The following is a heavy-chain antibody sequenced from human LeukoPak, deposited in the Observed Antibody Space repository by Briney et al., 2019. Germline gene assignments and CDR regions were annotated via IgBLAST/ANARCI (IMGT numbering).Heavy chain of an antibody. CDR1: GFSFSNYG. J-gene: IGHJ6*02. V-gene: IGHV3-30*02. D-gene: IGHD2/OR15-2a*01. Sequence: GGSLRLSCAASGFSFSNYGMHWVRQAPGKGLEWVALIQSDGSKTYSADSVKGRFTISRDNPRNTLYLQMDRLRPEDTAVYYCSKKYWKTAPRRSHMDAWGQGTTVTVS. CDR2: IQSDGSKT. CDR3: SKKYWKTAPRRSHMDA.